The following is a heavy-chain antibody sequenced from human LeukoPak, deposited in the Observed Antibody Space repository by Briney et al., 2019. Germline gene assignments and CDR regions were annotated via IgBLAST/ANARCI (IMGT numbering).Heavy chain of an antibody. D-gene: IGHD3-22*01. Sequence: QSGGSLRLSCAASGFTFSSYGMHWVRQAPGKGLEWVAFIRYDGSNKYYADSVKGRFTISRDNAKSSLYLQINSLRAEDTAVYYCARAVWDSSGYYYDYWGQGTLVTVSS. V-gene: IGHV3-30*02. CDR3: ARAVWDSSGYYYDY. CDR2: IRYDGSNK. J-gene: IGHJ4*02. CDR1: GFTFSSYG.